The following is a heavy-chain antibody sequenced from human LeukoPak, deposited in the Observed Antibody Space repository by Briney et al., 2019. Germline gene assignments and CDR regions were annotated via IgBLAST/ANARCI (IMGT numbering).Heavy chain of an antibody. J-gene: IGHJ4*02. CDR3: ARGRLYYYDSSGYYVKSRALYYFDY. V-gene: IGHV4-34*01. CDR1: GGSFSGYY. D-gene: IGHD3-22*01. CDR2: INHSRRT. Sequence: PSETLSLTCAVYGGSFSGYYWSWIRQPPGKGLEWIGEINHSRRTNYNPSLKSRVTISVDTSKNQFSLKLSSVTAADTAVYYCARGRLYYYDSSGYYVKSRALYYFDYWGQRTLVTVSS.